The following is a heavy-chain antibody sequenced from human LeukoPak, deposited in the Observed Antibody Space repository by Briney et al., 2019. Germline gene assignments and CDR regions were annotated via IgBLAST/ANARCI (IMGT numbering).Heavy chain of an antibody. J-gene: IGHJ4*02. CDR1: GYSISSGYY. D-gene: IGHD2-21*01. CDR3: ARPGLAYCGGDCYSSDGYYFDY. Sequence: SETLSLTCTVSGYSISSGYYWGWIRQPPGKGLEWIGEINHSGSTNYNPSLKSRLTISVDMSKKQFFLRLSSVTAADTAMYYCARPGLAYCGGDCYSSDGYYFDYWGQGTWSPSPQ. CDR2: INHSGST. V-gene: IGHV4-38-2*02.